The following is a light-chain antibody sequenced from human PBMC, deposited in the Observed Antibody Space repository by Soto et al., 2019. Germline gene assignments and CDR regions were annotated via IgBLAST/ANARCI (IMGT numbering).Light chain of an antibody. J-gene: IGKJ5*01. Sequence: EIVLTQSPATLSLSPGERATLSCRASQSISVYLAWYQQKPGQAPRLLIYDASNRAAGIPARFSGSGSGTDFTLTISSLEPEDVAVYYCQQRSNWITFGQGTRLEIK. CDR3: QQRSNWIT. CDR2: DAS. CDR1: QSISVY. V-gene: IGKV3-11*01.